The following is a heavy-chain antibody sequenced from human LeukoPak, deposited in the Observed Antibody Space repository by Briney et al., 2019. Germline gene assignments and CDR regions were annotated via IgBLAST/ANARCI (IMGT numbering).Heavy chain of an antibody. Sequence: PSETLSLTCTVSGGSISSGDYYWSWIRQPPGKGLEWIGYIYYSGSTYYNPSLKSRVTISVDTSKNQFSLKLSSVTAADTAVYYCAREGYYGDNYGYWGQGTLVTVSS. D-gene: IGHD4-23*01. V-gene: IGHV4-30-4*08. CDR2: IYYSGST. CDR3: AREGYYGDNYGY. CDR1: GGSISSGDYY. J-gene: IGHJ4*02.